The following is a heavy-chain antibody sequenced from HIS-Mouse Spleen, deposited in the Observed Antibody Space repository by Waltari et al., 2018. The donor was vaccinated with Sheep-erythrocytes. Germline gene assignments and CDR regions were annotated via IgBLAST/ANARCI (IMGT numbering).Heavy chain of an antibody. D-gene: IGHD6-13*01. Sequence: VQLVQSGAEVKKPGASVKVSCKASGYTFTSYDINRVRQATGKGLEWMVWMSPNRGKDGDTQKIQGRVTMSSNTSISKDYMELGSLRSEETAVYYCARVNLYSRSWYAYYYYGMDVWGQGTTVTVS. CDR2: MSPNRGKD. J-gene: IGHJ6*02. CDR3: ARVNLYSRSWYAYYYYGMDV. V-gene: IGHV1-8*01. CDR1: GYTFTSYD.